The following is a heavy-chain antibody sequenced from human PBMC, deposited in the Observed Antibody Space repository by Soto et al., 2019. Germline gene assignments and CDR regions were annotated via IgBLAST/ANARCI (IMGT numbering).Heavy chain of an antibody. CDR2: IFYSGHL. J-gene: IGHJ4*02. V-gene: IGHV4-59*01. CDR3: ASGGGGYRFDY. Sequence: QVRLQESGPGLVKPSETLSLTCAVSGTSFGTYYWSWIRQPPGKGLEWIGYIFYSGHLKYNPSLKSRLTISVDPPKNQISLSLTSVTAAATAVYSCASGGGGYRFDYWGQGALVTVSS. D-gene: IGHD1-26*01. CDR1: GTSFGTYY.